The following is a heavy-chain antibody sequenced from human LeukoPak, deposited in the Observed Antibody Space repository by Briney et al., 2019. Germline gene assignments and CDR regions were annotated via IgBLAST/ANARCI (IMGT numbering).Heavy chain of an antibody. Sequence: SETLSLTCTVSGGSISSSSYYWGWIRQPPGKGLEWIGSIYYSGSTYYNPSLKSRVTISVDTSKNQFSLKLSSVTAADTAVYYCARLRLGSWHFDYWGQGTLVTVPS. CDR1: GGSISSSSYY. V-gene: IGHV4-39*01. J-gene: IGHJ4*02. CDR2: IYYSGST. CDR3: ARLRLGSWHFDY. D-gene: IGHD6-13*01.